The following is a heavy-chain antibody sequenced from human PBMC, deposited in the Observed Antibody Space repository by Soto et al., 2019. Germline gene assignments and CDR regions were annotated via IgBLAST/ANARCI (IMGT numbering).Heavy chain of an antibody. J-gene: IGHJ5*02. CDR1: GYSFTSYW. V-gene: IGHV5-51*01. D-gene: IGHD6-19*01. CDR2: IYPGDSDT. CDR3: ARSAALAGTRMDWFDP. Sequence: GVSLKISCKGSGYSFTSYWIGWVRQMPGKGLEWMGIIYPGDSDTRYSPSFQGQVTISADKSISTAYLQWSSLKASDTAMYYCARSAALAGTRMDWFDPWGQGTLVTVSS.